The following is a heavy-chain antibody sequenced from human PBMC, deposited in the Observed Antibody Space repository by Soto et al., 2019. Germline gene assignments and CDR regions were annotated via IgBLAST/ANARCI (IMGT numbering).Heavy chain of an antibody. CDR3: ARGETGYCSSTSCPYNWFDP. V-gene: IGHV4-30-2*01. Sequence: SETLSLTCAVSGGSISSGGYSWSWIRQPPGRGLEWIGYIYHSGSTYYNPSLKSRVTISVDRSKNQFSLKLSSVTAADTAVYYCARGETGYCSSTSCPYNWFDPWGQGTLVTVSS. D-gene: IGHD2-2*01. CDR1: GGSISSGGYS. CDR2: IYHSGST. J-gene: IGHJ5*02.